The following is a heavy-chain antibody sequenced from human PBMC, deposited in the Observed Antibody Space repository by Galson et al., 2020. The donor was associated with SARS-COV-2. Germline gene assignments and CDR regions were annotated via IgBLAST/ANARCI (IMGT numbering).Heavy chain of an antibody. D-gene: IGHD1-1*01. Sequence: GGYLRLSCVGSGITFDDRGMHWVRQVPGKGLEWVAGINTKRDTTGYAASVKGRFTISRDNAKNSLYLEMNSLRVEDTALYYCIKEIQNGGADYWGRGALVTVSS. V-gene: IGHV3-9*01. CDR1: GITFDDRG. CDR3: IKEIQNGGADY. J-gene: IGHJ4*02. CDR2: INTKRDTT.